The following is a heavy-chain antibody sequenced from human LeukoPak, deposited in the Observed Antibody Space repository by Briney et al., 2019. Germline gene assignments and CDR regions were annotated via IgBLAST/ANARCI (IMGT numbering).Heavy chain of an antibody. CDR2: IYYSGST. CDR1: GGSISSGGYY. J-gene: IGHJ5*02. D-gene: IGHD2-2*01. CDR3: AREKGGYCSSTSCYGRGWFDP. V-gene: IGHV4-31*03. Sequence: SQTLSLTCTVSGGSISSGGYYWSWLRQHPGKGLEWIGYIYYSGSTYYNPSLKSRVTISVDTSKNQFSLKLSSVTAADTAVYYCAREKGGYCSSTSCYGRGWFDPWGQGTLVTVSS.